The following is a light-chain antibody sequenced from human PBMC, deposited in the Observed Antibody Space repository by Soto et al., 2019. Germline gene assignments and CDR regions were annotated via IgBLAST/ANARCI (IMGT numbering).Light chain of an antibody. V-gene: IGKV1-9*01. Sequence: DIQLTQSPSFLSASVGDRVTITCRASQGISTFLAWYQQKAGRAPELLMHTASTLESGVPSRFGGSGSGTEFNLTISSLQPEDSATYYCQQLYNYPPEFTFGGGTKVDIK. CDR2: TAS. J-gene: IGKJ4*01. CDR1: QGISTF. CDR3: QQLYNYPPEFT.